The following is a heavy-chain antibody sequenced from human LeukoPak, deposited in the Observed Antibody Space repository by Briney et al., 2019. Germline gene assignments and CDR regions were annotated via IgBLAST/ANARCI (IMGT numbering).Heavy chain of an antibody. CDR3: ARDRATAGQTDAYDI. Sequence: PSETLSLTCAVPGGSISTTNWWSWVRQPPGKGLEWIGEIYHTGSTNYKPSLKSRVTISVDKSKNQFSLRLSSVTAADTAVYYCARDRATAGQTDAYDIWGQGTMVTVSS. V-gene: IGHV4-4*02. CDR1: GGSISTTNW. CDR2: IYHTGST. D-gene: IGHD6-13*01. J-gene: IGHJ3*02.